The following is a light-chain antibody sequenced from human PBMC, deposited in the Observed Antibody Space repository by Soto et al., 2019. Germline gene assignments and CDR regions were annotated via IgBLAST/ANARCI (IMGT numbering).Light chain of an antibody. CDR2: TAS. V-gene: IGKV1D-12*01. J-gene: IGKJ2*01. CDR3: LQSDTFPYP. Sequence: DIQMTQSPSSVSASVGDRVIISCRASQDIDRWLAWFQHKPGKAPKLLISTASSLQSGVPSRFSGSGSGTDFTLTIASLQFEDFATYYCLQSDTFPYPFGLGTKLEIK. CDR1: QDIDRW.